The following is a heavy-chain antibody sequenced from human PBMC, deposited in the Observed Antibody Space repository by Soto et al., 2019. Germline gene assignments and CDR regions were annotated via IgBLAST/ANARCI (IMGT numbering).Heavy chain of an antibody. Sequence: SVKVSCKASGGTFSSYAISWVRQAPGQGLEWMGGIIPIFGTANYAQKFQGRVTITADKSTSTAYMALSSLRSEDTAVYYCARYGSLEWLNYYYYYGMDVWGQGTTVTVSS. V-gene: IGHV1-69*06. J-gene: IGHJ6*02. CDR1: GGTFSSYA. CDR2: IIPIFGTA. D-gene: IGHD3-3*01. CDR3: ARYGSLEWLNYYYYYGMDV.